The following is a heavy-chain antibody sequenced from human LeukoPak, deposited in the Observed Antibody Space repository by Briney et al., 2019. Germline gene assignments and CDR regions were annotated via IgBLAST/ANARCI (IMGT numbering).Heavy chain of an antibody. Sequence: PGGSLRLSCAASGFAFSSYSMNWVRQAPGKGLEWVSSISSSSSYIYYADSVKGRFTISRDNAKNSLYLQMNSLRAEDTAVYYCARSIAARELNWFDPWGKGTLVTVSS. CDR2: ISSSSSYI. CDR1: GFAFSSYS. D-gene: IGHD6-6*01. V-gene: IGHV3-21*01. J-gene: IGHJ5*02. CDR3: ARSIAARELNWFDP.